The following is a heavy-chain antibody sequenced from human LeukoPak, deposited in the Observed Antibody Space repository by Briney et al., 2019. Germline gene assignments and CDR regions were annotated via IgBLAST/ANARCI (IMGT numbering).Heavy chain of an antibody. CDR3: ASLRPRCSSTSCYIEGFDY. D-gene: IGHD2-2*02. J-gene: IGHJ4*02. V-gene: IGHV4-4*07. CDR2: IYTSGST. Sequence: SETLSLTCAVSGGSISSYYWSWIRQPAGKGLEWIGRIYTSGSTNYNPSLKSRVTMSVDTSKNQFSLKLSSVTAADTAVYYCASLRPRCSSTSCYIEGFDYWGQGTLVTVSS. CDR1: GGSISSYY.